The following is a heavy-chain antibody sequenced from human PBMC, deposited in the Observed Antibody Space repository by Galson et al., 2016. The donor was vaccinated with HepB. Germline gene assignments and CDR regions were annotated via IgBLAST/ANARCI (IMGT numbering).Heavy chain of an antibody. J-gene: IGHJ4*02. CDR2: IKQDGSAK. V-gene: IGHV3-7*05. CDR1: GFTFSSYW. CDR3: ALGQGFLADS. Sequence: SLRLSCAASGFTFSSYWMNWVRQAPGKGLEWVAIIKQDGSAKYYVDSLKGRFTISRDNAKNSLYLQMSSLRPEDTVVYYCALGQGFLADSWGQGTLVTVSS.